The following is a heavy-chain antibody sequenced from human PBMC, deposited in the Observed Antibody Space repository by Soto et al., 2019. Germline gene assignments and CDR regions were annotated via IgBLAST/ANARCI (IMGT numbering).Heavy chain of an antibody. CDR1: SDSISSYY. J-gene: IGHJ4*02. V-gene: IGHV4-59*01. Sequence: SETLSLTCTVSSDSISSYYWSWIRQPPGKRLEWIGYISYSGSTDYNPSLKSRVTISGDTTKNQFSLKVSSVTAADTAVYYCARGTSWQLPFDYWGQGTLVTVSS. D-gene: IGHD6-13*01. CDR3: ARGTSWQLPFDY. CDR2: ISYSGST.